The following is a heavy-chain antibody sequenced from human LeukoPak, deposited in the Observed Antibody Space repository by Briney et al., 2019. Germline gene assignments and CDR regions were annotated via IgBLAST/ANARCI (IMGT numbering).Heavy chain of an antibody. J-gene: IGHJ4*02. Sequence: GGSLRLSCAASGFTFSDYYMSWIRQAPGKGLEWVSYISSSGSTIYYADSVKGRFTISRDNSKNTLYLQMNSLRAEDTAVYYCARDKGYYDSSGYYYYWGQGTLVTVSS. D-gene: IGHD3-22*01. CDR2: ISSSGSTI. CDR3: ARDKGYYDSSGYYYY. CDR1: GFTFSDYY. V-gene: IGHV3-11*01.